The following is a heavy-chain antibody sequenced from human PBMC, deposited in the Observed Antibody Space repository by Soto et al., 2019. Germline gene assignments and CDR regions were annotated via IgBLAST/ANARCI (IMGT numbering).Heavy chain of an antibody. Sequence: SGGSLRLSCAASGFTFSSYGMHWVRQAPGKGLEWVAVIWYDGSNKYYADSVKGRFTISRDNSKNTLYLQMNSLRAEDTAVYYCAREWLQSKYYYYGMHVWGQGTTVTVSS. CDR3: AREWLQSKYYYYGMHV. D-gene: IGHD4-4*01. J-gene: IGHJ6*02. V-gene: IGHV3-33*01. CDR2: IWYDGSNK. CDR1: GFTFSSYG.